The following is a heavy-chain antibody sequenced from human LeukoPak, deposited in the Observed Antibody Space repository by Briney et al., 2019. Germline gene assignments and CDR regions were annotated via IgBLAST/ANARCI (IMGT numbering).Heavy chain of an antibody. CDR3: ARGPRPVVPAASSYYFDY. CDR1: GGTFSSYA. J-gene: IGHJ4*02. CDR2: IIPIFGTA. V-gene: IGHV1-69*13. Sequence: SVKVSCKASGGTFSSYAISWVRQAPGQGLEWMGGIIPIFGTANYAQKFQGRVTITADESTSTAYMELSSLRAEDTAVYYCARGPRPVVPAASSYYFDYWGQGTLVTVSS. D-gene: IGHD2-2*01.